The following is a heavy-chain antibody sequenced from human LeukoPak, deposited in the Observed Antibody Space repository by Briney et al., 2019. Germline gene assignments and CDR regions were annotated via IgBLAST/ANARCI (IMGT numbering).Heavy chain of an antibody. CDR3: AREDTYPDAFDI. J-gene: IGHJ3*02. CDR1: GFTFSSYR. Sequence: PGGSLRLSCAASGFTFSSYRMCWVRQAPGQGLVWVSRVNSDGSSTNYADSVKGRFTMSRDNAENTLYLQMNSLRVEDTAVYYCAREDTYPDAFDIWGQGTMVTVSS. D-gene: IGHD2-2*02. V-gene: IGHV3-74*01. CDR2: VNSDGSST.